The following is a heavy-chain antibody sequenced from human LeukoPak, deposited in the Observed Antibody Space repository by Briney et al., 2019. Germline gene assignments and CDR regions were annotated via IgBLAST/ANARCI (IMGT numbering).Heavy chain of an antibody. CDR2: INYSGNT. Sequence: SETLSLTCTVSGDSISSYYRSWIRQPPGKGLEWMGYINYSGNTNYNPSLKSRVTISVDTSKNQFSLRLTSVTAADTAVYYCAREGRQDYVYFDCWGQGTLVTVSS. J-gene: IGHJ4*02. V-gene: IGHV4-59*01. CDR3: AREGRQDYVYFDC. CDR1: GDSISSYY. D-gene: IGHD4-17*01.